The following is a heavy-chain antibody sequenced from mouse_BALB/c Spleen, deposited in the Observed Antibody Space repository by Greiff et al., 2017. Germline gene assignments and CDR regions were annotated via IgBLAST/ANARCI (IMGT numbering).Heavy chain of an antibody. CDR3: TREGSGSAY. CDR1: GFTFSSYT. Sequence: EVHLVESGGGLVKPGGSLKLSCAASGFTFSSYTMSWVRQTPEKRLEWVATISSGGSYTYYPDSVKGRFTISRDNAKNTLYLQMSSLKSEDTAMYYCTREGSGSAYWGQGTLVTVSA. CDR2: ISSGGSYT. V-gene: IGHV5-6-4*01. D-gene: IGHD3-1*01. J-gene: IGHJ3*01.